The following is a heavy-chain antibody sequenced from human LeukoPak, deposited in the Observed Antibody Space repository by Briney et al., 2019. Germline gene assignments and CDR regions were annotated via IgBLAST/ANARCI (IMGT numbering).Heavy chain of an antibody. J-gene: IGHJ4*02. CDR3: ARVRPFGEYPFWGYYFDY. CDR1: GYTFTGYY. V-gene: IGHV1-2*02. Sequence: ASVKVSCKASGYTFTGYYMHWVRQAPGQGLEWMGWINPNSGGTNYAQKFQGRVTMTRDTSISTAYMELSRLRSDDTAVYYCARVRPFGEYPFWGYYFDYCGQGTLVTVSS. CDR2: INPNSGGT. D-gene: IGHD3-10*01.